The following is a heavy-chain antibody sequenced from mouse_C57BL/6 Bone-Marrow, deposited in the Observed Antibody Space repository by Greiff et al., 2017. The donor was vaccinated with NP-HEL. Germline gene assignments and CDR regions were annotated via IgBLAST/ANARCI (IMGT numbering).Heavy chain of an antibody. CDR2: ISSGGSYT. Sequence: EVNLVESGGDSVKPGGSLKLSCAASGFTFSSYGMSWVRQTPDKRLEWVATISSGGSYTYYPDSVKGRFTISRDNAKNTLDLQMSSLKSEDTAMYYCARHYYSNYFDYWGQGTTLTVSS. CDR1: GFTFSSYG. CDR3: ARHYYSNYFDY. V-gene: IGHV5-6*01. D-gene: IGHD2-5*01. J-gene: IGHJ2*01.